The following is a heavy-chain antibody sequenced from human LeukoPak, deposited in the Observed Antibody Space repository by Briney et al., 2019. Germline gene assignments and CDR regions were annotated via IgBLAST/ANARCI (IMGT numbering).Heavy chain of an antibody. D-gene: IGHD5-12*01. V-gene: IGHV3-30-3*01. Sequence: PGGSLRLSCAASGFTFSENNVHWVRQAPGKGLEWVALLSNDGNSYAYADSVKGRFTLSGDKSKTTLYLQMNSLRAEDTAVYYCAGDRSGFYSVDYWGQGTLVTVSS. CDR1: GFTFSENN. CDR3: AGDRSGFYSVDY. CDR2: LSNDGNSY. J-gene: IGHJ4*02.